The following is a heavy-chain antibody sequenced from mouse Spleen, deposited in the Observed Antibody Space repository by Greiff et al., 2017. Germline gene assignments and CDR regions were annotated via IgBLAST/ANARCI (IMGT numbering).Heavy chain of an antibody. J-gene: IGHJ2*01. CDR3: ARRGMLETYFDY. CDR2: IDPSDSYT. Sequence: QVQLKQPGAELVMPGASVKLSCKASGYTFTSYWMHWVKQRPGQGLEWIGEIDPSDSYTNYNQKFKGKATLTVDKSSSTAYMQLSSLTSEDSAVYYCARRGMLETYFDYWGQGTTLTVSS. V-gene: IGHV1-69*01. CDR1: GYTFTSYW.